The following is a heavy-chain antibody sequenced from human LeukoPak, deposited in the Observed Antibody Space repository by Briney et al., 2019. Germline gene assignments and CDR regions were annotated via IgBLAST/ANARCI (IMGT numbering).Heavy chain of an antibody. V-gene: IGHV3-48*01. Sequence: GGSLRLSCAASGFTFSAYSMNWVRQAPGKGLEWVSYISSSSSSIYYADSVKGRFTISRDNAKNSLYLQMNSLRAEDTAVYYCARDPVGWELPTSYYYYYMDVWGKGTPVTVSS. CDR3: ARDPVGWELPTSYYYYYMDV. J-gene: IGHJ6*03. CDR1: GFTFSAYS. CDR2: ISSSSSSI. D-gene: IGHD1-26*01.